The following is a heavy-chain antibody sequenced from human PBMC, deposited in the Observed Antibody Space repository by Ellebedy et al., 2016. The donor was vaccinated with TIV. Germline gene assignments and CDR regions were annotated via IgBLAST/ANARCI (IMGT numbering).Heavy chain of an antibody. J-gene: IGHJ4*01. CDR3: SKERHPRHPRWMGPTYFVY. Sequence: PGGSLRLSCQASAFTFSAYGMHWVRQAPGKGLEWVSVISHDGRKTYYADSVQGRFTISRDNSNNTLYLQMTSLRTEDTAVYYCSKERHPRHPRWMGPTYFVYWGHGTLVAVSS. V-gene: IGHV3-30*18. CDR2: ISHDGRKT. CDR1: AFTFSAYG. D-gene: IGHD4-23*01.